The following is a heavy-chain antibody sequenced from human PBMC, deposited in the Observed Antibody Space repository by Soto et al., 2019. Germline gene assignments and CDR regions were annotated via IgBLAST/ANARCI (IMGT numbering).Heavy chain of an antibody. V-gene: IGHV3-7*01. CDR1: GFTFSSYW. J-gene: IGHJ5*02. Sequence: GGSLRLSCAASGFTFSSYWISWVRQAPGKGLEWVANIKQDGTEKYYVDSVKGRFTISRDNAKNSLYLQMNSLRAEDTAVYYCAREYCRKFDPCGQGTLVTVSS. CDR3: AREYCRKFDP. D-gene: IGHD2-8*02. CDR2: IKQDGTEK.